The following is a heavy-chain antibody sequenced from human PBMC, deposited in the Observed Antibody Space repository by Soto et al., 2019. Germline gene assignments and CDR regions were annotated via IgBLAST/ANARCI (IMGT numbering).Heavy chain of an antibody. CDR2: IIPIFGTA. CDR3: ARDDVGSGYHHYYYYGMDV. Sequence: SVKVSCKASGGTFSSYAISWVRQAPGQGLEWMGGIIPIFGTANYAQKFQGRVTITADESTSTAYMELSSLRSEDTAVYYCARDDVGSGYHHYYYYGMDVWGQGTTVTVSS. J-gene: IGHJ6*02. CDR1: GGTFSSYA. V-gene: IGHV1-69*13. D-gene: IGHD3-3*01.